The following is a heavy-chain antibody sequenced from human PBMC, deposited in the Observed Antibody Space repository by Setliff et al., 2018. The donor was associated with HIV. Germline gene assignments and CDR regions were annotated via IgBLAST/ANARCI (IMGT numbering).Heavy chain of an antibody. CDR1: GDSINSGGYY. D-gene: IGHD5-12*01. J-gene: IGHJ4*01. Sequence: SETLSLTCIVSGDSINSGGYYWSWIRQRPGKALEWIGHIYYSGNTHYSPSLKGRLTMSLDRSQNHFFLRLRSVTAADTAVYYCARGGYNGYESPFDDWGLGTLVTV. V-gene: IGHV4-31*03. CDR2: IYYSGNT. CDR3: ARGGYNGYESPFDD.